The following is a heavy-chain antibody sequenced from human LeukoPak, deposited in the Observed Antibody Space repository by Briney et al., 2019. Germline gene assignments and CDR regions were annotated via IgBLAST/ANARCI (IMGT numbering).Heavy chain of an antibody. CDR2: LYPGDSDT. Sequence: GESLKISCKSSGYSFTSYWIAWVRQMPGKGLEWMGILYPGDSDTRYSPSFQGQVTISADKSISTAYLQRSSLKASDTAMYFCARRRDGYNYVGSDYWGQGTLVTVSS. J-gene: IGHJ4*02. CDR1: GYSFTSYW. CDR3: ARRRDGYNYVGSDY. V-gene: IGHV5-51*01. D-gene: IGHD5-24*01.